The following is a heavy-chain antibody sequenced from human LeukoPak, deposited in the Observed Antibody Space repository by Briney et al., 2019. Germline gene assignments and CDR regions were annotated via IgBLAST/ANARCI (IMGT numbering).Heavy chain of an antibody. J-gene: IGHJ4*02. D-gene: IGHD3-16*02. CDR3: ARVLVRLGELSFDY. CDR1: GDSISTYY. CDR2: IYYSVTS. V-gene: IGHV4-59*08. Sequence: SETLSLTCTVSGDSISTYYWSWIRQPPGKGLEWIGYIYYSVTSDYNPSLKSRVTMSVDMSTNQISLKLSSVTAADTAVYYCARVLVRLGELSFDYWGQGTLVTVSS.